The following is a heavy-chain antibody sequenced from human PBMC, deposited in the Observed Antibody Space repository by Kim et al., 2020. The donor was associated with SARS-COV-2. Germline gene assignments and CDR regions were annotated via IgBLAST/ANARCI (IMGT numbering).Heavy chain of an antibody. CDR3: AKAHDYGDYLYYYYGMDV. D-gene: IGHD4-17*01. Sequence: GGSLRLSCAASGFTFSSYGMHWVRQAPGKGLEWVAVISYDGSNKYYADSVKGRFTISRDNSKNTLYLQMNSLRAEDTAVYYCAKAHDYGDYLYYYYGMDVWGQGTTVTVSS. CDR2: ISYDGSNK. J-gene: IGHJ6*02. V-gene: IGHV3-30*18. CDR1: GFTFSSYG.